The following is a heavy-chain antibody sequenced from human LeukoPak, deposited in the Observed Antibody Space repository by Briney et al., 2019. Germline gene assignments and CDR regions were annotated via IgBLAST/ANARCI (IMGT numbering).Heavy chain of an antibody. J-gene: IGHJ4*02. V-gene: IGHV1-2*02. CDR2: INPKSGGT. CDR1: GYTFSDYY. CDR3: ARGALSLSYYGEGDY. D-gene: IGHD4-17*01. Sequence: GASVKVSCTASGYTFSDYYIHWLRQAPGQGLEWMGWINPKSGGTNYAQYFQGRVTITRDTSISTAYMELSRLRSDDTAVYYCARGALSLSYYGEGDYWGQGTLVTVSS.